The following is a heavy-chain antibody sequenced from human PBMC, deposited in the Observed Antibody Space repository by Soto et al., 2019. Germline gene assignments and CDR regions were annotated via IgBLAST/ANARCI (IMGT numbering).Heavy chain of an antibody. D-gene: IGHD3-22*01. J-gene: IGHJ4*02. CDR3: ARSSGYYYDGYYFDY. Sequence: PSQTLSLTCVISGDSVSSNSAAWNWIRQSPSRGLEWLGRTYYRSRWYNDYAVSVRSRITVNADTSKNQFSLHLNSVTPEDTAVYYFARSSGYYYDGYYFDYWGQETLVTVSS. CDR1: GDSVSSNSAA. V-gene: IGHV6-1*01. CDR2: TYYRSRWYN.